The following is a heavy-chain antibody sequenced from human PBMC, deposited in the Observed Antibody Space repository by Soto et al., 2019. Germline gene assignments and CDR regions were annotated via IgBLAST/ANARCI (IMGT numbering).Heavy chain of an antibody. CDR1: GGTFSSYA. D-gene: IGHD6-19*01. Sequence: QVQLVQSGAEVKKPGSSVKVSCKASGGTFSSYAISWVRQAPGQGLEWMGGIIPIFGTANYAQKFQGRVTITAHESTSTAYMELSSLRSEDTAVYYCARDPLAVEMAAVSRWYFDLWGRGTLVTVSS. J-gene: IGHJ2*01. CDR3: ARDPLAVEMAAVSRWYFDL. CDR2: IIPIFGTA. V-gene: IGHV1-69*12.